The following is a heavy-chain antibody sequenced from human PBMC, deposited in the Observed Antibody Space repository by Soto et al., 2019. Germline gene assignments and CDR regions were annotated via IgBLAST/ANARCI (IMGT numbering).Heavy chain of an antibody. V-gene: IGHV4-59*01. CDR2: IYYSGST. Sequence: QVQLQESGPGLVKPSETLSLTCTVSGGSISSYYWSWIRQPPGKGLEWIGYIYYSGSTNYNPSLTGRVTISVDTSKNEFSLKLSSVTAADTAVYYCVRVAARKLDYWGQGTLVTVSS. CDR3: VRVAARKLDY. CDR1: GGSISSYY. J-gene: IGHJ4*02.